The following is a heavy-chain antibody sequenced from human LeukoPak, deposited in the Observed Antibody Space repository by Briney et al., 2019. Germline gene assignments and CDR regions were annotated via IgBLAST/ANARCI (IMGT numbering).Heavy chain of an antibody. V-gene: IGHV1-8*01. CDR3: ARDNSNNYYGSGSYYKRIKESDYGMDV. CDR2: MNPNSGNT. CDR1: GYTFTSYD. Sequence: GASVKVSCKASGYTFTSYDINWVRPATAQGLEWMGWMNPNSGNTGYAQKFQGRVTMTSNTSISTAYMELSSLRSEDTAVYYCARDNSNNYYGSGSYYKRIKESDYGMDVWGQGTTVTVSS. J-gene: IGHJ6*02. D-gene: IGHD3-10*01.